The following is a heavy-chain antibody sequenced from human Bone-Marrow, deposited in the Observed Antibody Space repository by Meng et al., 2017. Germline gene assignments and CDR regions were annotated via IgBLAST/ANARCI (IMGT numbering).Heavy chain of an antibody. CDR3: ASKYSSSFYYYYGMDV. Sequence: GESLKISCAASGFTFSNAWMTWVRQAPGKGLEWVSYISSSSSYIYYADSVKGRFTISRDNAKNSLYLQMNSLRAEDTAVYYCASKYSSSFYYYYGMDVWGQGTTVTVSS. CDR1: GFTFSNAW. V-gene: IGHV3-21*05. J-gene: IGHJ6*02. CDR2: ISSSSSYI. D-gene: IGHD6-6*01.